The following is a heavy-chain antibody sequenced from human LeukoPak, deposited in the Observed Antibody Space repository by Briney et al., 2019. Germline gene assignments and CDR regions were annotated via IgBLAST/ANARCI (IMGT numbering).Heavy chain of an antibody. V-gene: IGHV1-8*01. CDR1: GYTFTSYD. CDR3: AREGRGEDIVVVPAAMGY. Sequence: ASVKVSCKASGYTFTSYDINWVRQATGQGLEWMGWMNPNSGNTGYAQKFQGRVTMTRHTSISTAYMELSSLRSEDTAVYYCAREGRGEDIVVVPAAMGYWGQGTLVTVSS. J-gene: IGHJ4*02. D-gene: IGHD2-2*01. CDR2: MNPNSGNT.